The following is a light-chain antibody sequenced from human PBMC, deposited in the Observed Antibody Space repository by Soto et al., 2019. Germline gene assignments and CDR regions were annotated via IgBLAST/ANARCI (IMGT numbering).Light chain of an antibody. CDR3: ATWDGSLSAGV. Sequence: VLKHPPSGYTAPEEEGPISKPGRSSNLGINFVSWYQQFPGAVPKLLIYENNKRPSGIPDRFSGAKSGTSATLDITGLQTGDEADYYCATWDGSLSAGVFGGGTKVPVL. J-gene: IGLJ1*01. CDR2: ENN. V-gene: IGLV1-51*02. CDR1: SSNLGINF.